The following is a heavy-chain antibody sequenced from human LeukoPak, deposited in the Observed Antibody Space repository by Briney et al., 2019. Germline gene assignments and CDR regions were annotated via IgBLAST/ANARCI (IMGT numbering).Heavy chain of an antibody. Sequence: KASETLSLTCAVYGGSFSGYYWSWIRQPPGKGLEWIGEINHSGSTNYNPSLKSRVTISVDTSKNQFSLKLSSVTAADTAVYYCARLTVTISLVYYYYYMDVWGKGTTVTISS. D-gene: IGHD3-9*01. J-gene: IGHJ6*03. V-gene: IGHV4-34*01. CDR1: GGSFSGYY. CDR3: ARLTVTISLVYYYYYMDV. CDR2: INHSGST.